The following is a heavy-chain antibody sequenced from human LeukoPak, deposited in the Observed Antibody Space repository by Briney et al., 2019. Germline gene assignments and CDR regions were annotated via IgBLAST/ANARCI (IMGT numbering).Heavy chain of an antibody. D-gene: IGHD2-15*01. Sequence: GGSLRLSCAASGFTFSSYAMSWVRQAPGKGLEWVSAISGSSGSTYYADSVKGRFSISRDNSKNTLYLQMNSLRAEDTSVYYCAEDQKLQPFHYWGQGTLVTVSS. V-gene: IGHV3-23*01. J-gene: IGHJ4*02. CDR1: GFTFSSYA. CDR3: AEDQKLQPFHY. CDR2: ISGSSGST.